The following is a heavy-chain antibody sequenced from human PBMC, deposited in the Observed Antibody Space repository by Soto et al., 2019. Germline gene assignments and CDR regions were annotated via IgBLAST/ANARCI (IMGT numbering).Heavy chain of an antibody. D-gene: IGHD5-18*01. CDR2: TTQDGSGK. J-gene: IGHJ4*02. Sequence: GGSLRLSCAASGFTFSTYAMAWVRQAPGKGLEWVAMTTQDGSGKHYVDSVKGRFTISRDSAKNSMYLQMNSLTVEDTAMYYCASLDTAMIKTAGYWGQGTQVTVSS. V-gene: IGHV3-7*01. CDR3: ASLDTAMIKTAGY. CDR1: GFTFSTYA.